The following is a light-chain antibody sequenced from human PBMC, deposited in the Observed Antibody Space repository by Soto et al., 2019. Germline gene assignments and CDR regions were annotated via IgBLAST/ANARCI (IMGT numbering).Light chain of an antibody. CDR3: QQFGSSLYT. J-gene: IGKJ2*01. Sequence: ETVLTQSPGTLSLSPGERATLSCRTSQSVSNSYLAWYQQKPGQAPRLLIYDASSRAPGIPDRFSGSGSGTDFTLTISRLEPEDFAVYYCQQFGSSLYTFGQGTKLDIK. V-gene: IGKV3-20*01. CDR1: QSVSNSY. CDR2: DAS.